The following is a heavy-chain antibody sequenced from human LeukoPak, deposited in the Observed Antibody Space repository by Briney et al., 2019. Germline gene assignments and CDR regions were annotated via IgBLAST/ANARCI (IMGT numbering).Heavy chain of an antibody. CDR3: AKGIYSSGWSYFDY. V-gene: IGHV3-23*01. CDR2: LSGSGITT. J-gene: IGHJ4*01. CDR1: GLTLSNSA. Sequence: GGSLRPSCAPSGLTLSNSATSWVRQAPGRGLGWVSTLSGSGITTYYADSVKGRFTISRDNSKNTLYLQMNSLRAEDTAVYYCAKGIYSSGWSYFDYWGHGTLVTVSS. D-gene: IGHD6-19*01.